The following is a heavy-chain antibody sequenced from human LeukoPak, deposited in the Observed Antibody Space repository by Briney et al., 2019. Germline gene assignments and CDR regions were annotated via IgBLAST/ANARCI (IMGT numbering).Heavy chain of an antibody. V-gene: IGHV4-59*08. CDR2: IYYSGST. J-gene: IGHJ4*02. CDR1: GGSISSYY. Sequence: PSETLSLTCTVSGGSISSYYWTWIRQPPGKGLEWIGYIYYSGSTVYNPSLKSRVTISVATSKNQFSLKLTSVTAADTAVYYSARLASGSYGPLTPFDYWGQGTLVTVSS. D-gene: IGHD1-26*01. CDR3: ARLASGSYGPLTPFDY.